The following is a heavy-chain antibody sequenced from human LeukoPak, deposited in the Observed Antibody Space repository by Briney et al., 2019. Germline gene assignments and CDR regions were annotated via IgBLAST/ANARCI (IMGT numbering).Heavy chain of an antibody. Sequence: SETLSLTCTVSGGSISSSSYSWGWIRQPPGKGLEWIGSIYYSGSTYYNPSLKSRVTISVGTSKNQFSLKLSSVTAADTAVYYCARGSCSGGSCYSGYWGQGTLVTVSS. D-gene: IGHD2-15*01. CDR3: ARGSCSGGSCYSGY. CDR2: IYYSGST. V-gene: IGHV4-39*01. J-gene: IGHJ4*02. CDR1: GGSISSSSYS.